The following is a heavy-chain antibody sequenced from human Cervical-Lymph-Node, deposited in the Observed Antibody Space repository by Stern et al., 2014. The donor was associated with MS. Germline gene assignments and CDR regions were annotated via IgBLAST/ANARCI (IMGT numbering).Heavy chain of an antibody. CDR3: ARDLVAGVRAPPGAIDY. CDR1: GFTFTAYS. CDR2: ITSSSSTI. J-gene: IGHJ4*02. D-gene: IGHD6-19*01. V-gene: IGHV3-48*01. Sequence: EVQLVESGGGLVQPGGSLRLSCAASGFTFTAYSMNWVRQAPGKGLEWVSYITSSSSTIYSADSVKGRFTISRDNAKNSLYLQLNSLRAEDTAVYYCARDLVAGVRAPPGAIDYWGQGTLVTVSS.